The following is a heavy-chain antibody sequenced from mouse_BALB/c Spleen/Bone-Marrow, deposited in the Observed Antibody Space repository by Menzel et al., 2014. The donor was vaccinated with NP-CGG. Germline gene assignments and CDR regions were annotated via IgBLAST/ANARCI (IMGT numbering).Heavy chain of an antibody. CDR1: GFTFSSYG. Sequence: EVQRVESGGGLVQPGGSLKLSCAASGFTFSSYGMSWVRQTPDKRLELVATINRNGGRTYYPDSVEGRFTISRDNAKNTLYLQMSSLKSEDTAMYYCARDWGTYDGYYWYFDVWGAGTTVTVSS. CDR2: INRNGGRT. D-gene: IGHD2-3*01. J-gene: IGHJ1*01. V-gene: IGHV5-6-3*01. CDR3: ARDWGTYDGYYWYFDV.